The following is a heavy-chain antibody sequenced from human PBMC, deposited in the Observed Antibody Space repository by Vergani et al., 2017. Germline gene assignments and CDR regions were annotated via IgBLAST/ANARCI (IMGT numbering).Heavy chain of an antibody. J-gene: IGHJ4*02. V-gene: IGHV4-4*07. D-gene: IGHD2-2*01. CDR2: IYTSGST. CDR3: ARDYCSSTSCFLDY. CDR1: GGSISSYY. Sequence: QVQLQESGPGLVKPSETLSLTCTVSGGSISSYYWSWIRQPAGKGVEWIGRIYTSGSTNYNPSLKSRVTMSVDTSKNQFSLKLSSVTAADTAVYYCARDYCSSTSCFLDYWGQGTLVTVSS.